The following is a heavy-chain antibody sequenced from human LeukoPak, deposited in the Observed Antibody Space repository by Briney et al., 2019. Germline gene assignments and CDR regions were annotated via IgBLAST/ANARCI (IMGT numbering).Heavy chain of an antibody. Sequence: PSETLSLTCTVSGGSISSSSYYWGWIRQPPGKGLEWIGSIYYSGSTYYNPSLKSRVTISVDTSKNQFSLKLSSVTAADTAVYYCARAPARQNWFDPWGQGTLVTVSS. J-gene: IGHJ5*02. CDR1: GGSISSSSYY. V-gene: IGHV4-39*07. D-gene: IGHD6-6*01. CDR2: IYYSGST. CDR3: ARAPARQNWFDP.